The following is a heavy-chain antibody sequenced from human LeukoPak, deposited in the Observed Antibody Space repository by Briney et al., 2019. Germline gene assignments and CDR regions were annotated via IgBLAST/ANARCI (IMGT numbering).Heavy chain of an antibody. D-gene: IGHD3-3*01. J-gene: IGHJ4*02. CDR3: AREGITIFGEHFDY. CDR1: GGSISSGSYY. Sequence: SETLSLTCTVSGGSISSGSYYWSWIRQPAGKGLEWIGRIYTSGSTNYNPSLKSRVTISVDTSKNQFSLKLSSVTAADTAVYYCAREGITIFGEHFDYWGQGTPVTVSS. V-gene: IGHV4-61*02. CDR2: IYTSGST.